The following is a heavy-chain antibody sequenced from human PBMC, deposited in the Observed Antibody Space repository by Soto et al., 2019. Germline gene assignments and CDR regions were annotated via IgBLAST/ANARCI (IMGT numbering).Heavy chain of an antibody. J-gene: IGHJ4*02. CDR1: GFTFPSSA. Sequence: QMQLVQSGPEVKKPGTSVKVSCKASGFTFPSSAVQWVRQARGQRLEWIARIVVGSGNTNYAQKFQERLTISRDMSTNTAYMKLSSLRSEDTAVYYCAAVPYYYDTSGTYFDYWGQGTLVTVSS. CDR3: AAVPYYYDTSGTYFDY. CDR2: IVVGSGNT. V-gene: IGHV1-58*01. D-gene: IGHD3-22*01.